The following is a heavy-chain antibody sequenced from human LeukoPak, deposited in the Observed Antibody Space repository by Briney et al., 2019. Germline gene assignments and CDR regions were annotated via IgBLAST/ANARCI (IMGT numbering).Heavy chain of an antibody. CDR2: INPNSGGT. J-gene: IGHJ4*02. CDR3: ARAADVLRYFDWFPTLDY. D-gene: IGHD3-9*01. V-gene: IGHV1-2*02. Sequence: ASVKVSCKASGYTFTGYYMHWVRQAPGQGLEWMEWINPNSGGTNYAQKFQGRVTMTRDTSISTAYMELSRLRSDDTAVYYCARAADVLRYFDWFPTLDYWGQGTLVTVSS. CDR1: GYTFTGYY.